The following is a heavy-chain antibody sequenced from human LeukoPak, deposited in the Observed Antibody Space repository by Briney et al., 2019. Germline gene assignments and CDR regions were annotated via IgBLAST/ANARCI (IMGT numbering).Heavy chain of an antibody. D-gene: IGHD4-17*01. CDR1: GGSISSGGYY. CDR2: IYYSGST. CDR3: ARGNYGDYAIDY. V-gene: IGHV4-31*03. J-gene: IGHJ4*02. Sequence: ASQTLSLTCTVSGGSISSGGYYWSWIRQHPGKGLEWIGYIYYSGSTYYNPSLKSRVTISVDTSKNQFSLKLSSVTAADTAVYYCARGNYGDYAIDYWGQGTLVTVSS.